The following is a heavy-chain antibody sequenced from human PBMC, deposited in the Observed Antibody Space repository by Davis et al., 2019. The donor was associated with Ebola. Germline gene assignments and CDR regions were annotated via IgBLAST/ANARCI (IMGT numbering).Heavy chain of an antibody. J-gene: IGHJ5*02. V-gene: IGHV3-30-3*01. CDR1: GFTFSSYA. CDR2: ISYDGSNK. Sequence: GESLKISCAASGFTFSSYAMHWVRQAPGKGLEWVAVISYDGSNKYYADSVKGRFTISRDNSKNTLYLQMNSLRAEDTAVYYCARDRNAGWFDPWGQGTLVTVSS. CDR3: ARDRNAGWFDP.